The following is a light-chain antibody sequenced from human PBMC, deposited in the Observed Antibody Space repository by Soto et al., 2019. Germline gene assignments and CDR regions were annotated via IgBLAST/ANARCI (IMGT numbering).Light chain of an antibody. CDR3: QQSYSTLWT. J-gene: IGKJ1*01. Sequence: DIQMTQSPSSLSASVGDRVTITCRASQSISSYLNWYQQKPGKAPKLLIYAASSLQSGVSSRFSGSGSGTGFTLTISSLQPEDFATYYCQQSYSTLWTFGQGTKVEIK. V-gene: IGKV1-39*01. CDR2: AAS. CDR1: QSISSY.